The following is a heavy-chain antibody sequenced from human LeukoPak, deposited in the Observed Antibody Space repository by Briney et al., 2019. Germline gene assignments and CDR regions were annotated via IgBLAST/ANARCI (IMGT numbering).Heavy chain of an antibody. CDR2: IIPIFGTA. J-gene: IGHJ6*02. D-gene: IGHD2/OR15-2a*01. V-gene: IGHV1-69*13. Sequence: SVKVSCKASGGTFSSYAISWVRQAPGQGLEWMGGIIPIFGTANYAQKFQGRVTITADESTSTAYMELSSLRSEDTAMYYCARAWDSTDYYYYGMDVRGQGTTVTVSS. CDR1: GGTFSSYA. CDR3: ARAWDSTDYYYYGMDV.